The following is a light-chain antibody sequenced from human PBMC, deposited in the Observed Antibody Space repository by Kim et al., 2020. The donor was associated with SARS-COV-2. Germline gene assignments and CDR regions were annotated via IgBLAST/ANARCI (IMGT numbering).Light chain of an antibody. V-gene: IGLV2-11*01. CDR2: EVS. J-gene: IGLJ2*01. Sequence: QSALTQPRSVSGSPGQSVTISCTGSVNDVGRSKYVSWYQQHPDKAPKLMIYEVSERPSGVPDRFSGSKSDTTASLTISGLQAEDEADYYCCSYVGSQIVIFGGGTQLTVL. CDR1: VNDVGRSKY. CDR3: CSYVGSQIVI.